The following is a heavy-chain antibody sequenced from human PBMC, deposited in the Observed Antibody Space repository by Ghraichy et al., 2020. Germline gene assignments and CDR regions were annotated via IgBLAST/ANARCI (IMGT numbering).Heavy chain of an antibody. V-gene: IGHV2-5*02. CDR3: ARSSLNYWYFDL. CDR2: IYWDDDK. Sequence: LTLVKPTQTLTLTCTFSGFSLSTSGVGVGWIRQPPGKALEWLALIYWDDDKRYSPSLKSRLTITKDTSKNQVVLTMTNMDPVDTATYYCARSSLNYWYFDLWGRGTLVTVSS. J-gene: IGHJ2*01. CDR1: GFSLSTSGVG.